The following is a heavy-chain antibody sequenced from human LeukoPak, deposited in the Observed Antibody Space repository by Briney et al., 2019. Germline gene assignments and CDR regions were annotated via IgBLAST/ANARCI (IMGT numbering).Heavy chain of an antibody. Sequence: GGSLRLSCAASGFTFSSYAMSWVRQAPGKGLEWVSLISSNAGGTYYADSVKGRFTISRDNSKNTLFLQMSSLRAEDTAVYYCAKVHYCTTIICYPAFDIWGQGTMVAVSS. CDR3: AKVHYCTTIICYPAFDI. D-gene: IGHD2-2*01. CDR1: GFTFSSYA. V-gene: IGHV3-23*01. J-gene: IGHJ3*02. CDR2: ISSNAGGT.